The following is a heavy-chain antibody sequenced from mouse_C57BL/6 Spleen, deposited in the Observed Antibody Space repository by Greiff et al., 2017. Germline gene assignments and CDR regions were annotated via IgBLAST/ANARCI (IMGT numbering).Heavy chain of an antibody. J-gene: IGHJ2*01. Sequence: VQLKESGPGLVKPSQSLSLTCSVTGYSITSGYYWNWIRQFPGNKLEWMGYISYDGSNNYNPSLKNRISITRDTSKNQFFLKLNSVTTEDTATYYCARGGSGSPDYWGQGTTLTVSS. D-gene: IGHD4-1*01. CDR3: ARGGSGSPDY. CDR2: ISYDGSN. CDR1: GYSITSGYY. V-gene: IGHV3-6*01.